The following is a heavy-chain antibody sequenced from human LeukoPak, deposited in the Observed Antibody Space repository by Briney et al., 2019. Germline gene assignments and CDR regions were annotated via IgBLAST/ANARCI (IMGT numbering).Heavy chain of an antibody. CDR3: AKEVDCPSDCLFFHS. Sequence: LTPTYAASGFTFDRFTIHWVRQTPGKCLEWVSLINRRGHTFYADSVKGRFTISRDNSRNSVFLQMNSLRPEDTALYHCAKEVDCPSDCLFFHSWGQGTLVTVSS. V-gene: IGHV3-43*01. J-gene: IGHJ4*02. D-gene: IGHD2-21*02. CDR1: GFTFDRFT. CDR2: INRRGHT.